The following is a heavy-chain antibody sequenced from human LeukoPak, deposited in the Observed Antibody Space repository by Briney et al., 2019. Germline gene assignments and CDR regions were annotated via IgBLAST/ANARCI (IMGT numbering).Heavy chain of an antibody. Sequence: SETLSLTCTVSGGSISSYYWSWIRQPPGKGLEWIGYIYYSGSTNYNPSLKSRVTISVDTSKNQFSLKLSAVTAADTAVYYCARGGYYYDSSGYWGAFDIWGQGTMVTVSS. D-gene: IGHD3-22*01. CDR3: ARGGYYYDSSGYWGAFDI. J-gene: IGHJ3*02. CDR2: IYYSGST. CDR1: GGSISSYY. V-gene: IGHV4-59*01.